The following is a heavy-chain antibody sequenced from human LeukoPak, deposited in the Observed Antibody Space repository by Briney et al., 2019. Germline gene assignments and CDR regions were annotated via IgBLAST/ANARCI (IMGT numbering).Heavy chain of an antibody. D-gene: IGHD1-26*01. CDR3: AKGGRKTIVGATLDY. CDR2: ITDSGRST. J-gene: IGHJ4*02. CDR1: GFTFSSYA. V-gene: IGHV3-23*01. Sequence: GGSLRLSCAASGFTFSSYAMSWVRQAPGKGLDWVSAITDSGRSTYYADSVKGRFTISRDNSKNTLYLQMSSLRADDTAVYYCAKGGRKTIVGATLDYWGQGTLVTVSS.